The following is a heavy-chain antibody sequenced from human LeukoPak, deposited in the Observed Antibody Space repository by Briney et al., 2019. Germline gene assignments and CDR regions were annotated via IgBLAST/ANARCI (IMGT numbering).Heavy chain of an antibody. J-gene: IGHJ4*02. CDR2: IYYSGRT. CDR3: ARSQATAMVSDY. Sequence: SETLSLTCTVSGGSLNSSIYYWGWIRQPPGKGLEWIGSIYYSGRTYYNPSLKSRVTIFVDTSKNQFSLKPNSVTAADTAVYYCARSQATAMVSDYWGQGTLVTVSS. V-gene: IGHV4-39*01. CDR1: GGSLNSSIYY. D-gene: IGHD2-2*01.